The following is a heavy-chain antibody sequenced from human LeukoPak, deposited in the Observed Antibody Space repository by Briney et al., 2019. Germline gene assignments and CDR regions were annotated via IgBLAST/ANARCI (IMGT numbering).Heavy chain of an antibody. CDR1: GFTFTSYS. Sequence: GGSLRLSCAASGFTFTSYSMNWVRRAPGKGLEWVSTISGGGSSTYYADSVKGRFTISRDNSKNTLYLQVNSLRAEDTAVYYCAKGGKWDVTPFDYWGQGTLVAVSS. D-gene: IGHD1-26*01. V-gene: IGHV3-23*01. CDR3: AKGGKWDVTPFDY. CDR2: ISGGGSST. J-gene: IGHJ4*02.